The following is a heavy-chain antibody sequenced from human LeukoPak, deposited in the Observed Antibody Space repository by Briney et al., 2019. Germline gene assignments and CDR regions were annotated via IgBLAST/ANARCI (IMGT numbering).Heavy chain of an antibody. CDR2: IYYGGSA. Sequence: SETLSLTCTVSGVSISTTRYYWAWIRQSPGKGLESIGTIYYGGSAYYNPSLKSRVTMSVDTSKNHFSLQMNSVTAADTAVYYCARHFPYDSGGYQDDFDIWGQGTMVTVSS. V-gene: IGHV4-39*01. D-gene: IGHD3-22*01. CDR1: GVSISTTRYY. CDR3: ARHFPYDSGGYQDDFDI. J-gene: IGHJ3*02.